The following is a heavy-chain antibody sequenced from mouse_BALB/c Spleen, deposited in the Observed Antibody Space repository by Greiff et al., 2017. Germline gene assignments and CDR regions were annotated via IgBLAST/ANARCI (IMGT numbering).Heavy chain of an antibody. Sequence: EVMLVESGGDLVKPGGSLKLSCAASGFTFSSYGMSWVRQTPDKRLEWVATISSGGSYTYYPDSVKGRFTISRDNAKNTLYLQMSSLKSEDTAMYYCARESLDSSGYVGYWGQGTTLTVSS. D-gene: IGHD3-2*01. V-gene: IGHV5-6*01. CDR1: GFTFSSYG. CDR2: ISSGGSYT. CDR3: ARESLDSSGYVGY. J-gene: IGHJ2*01.